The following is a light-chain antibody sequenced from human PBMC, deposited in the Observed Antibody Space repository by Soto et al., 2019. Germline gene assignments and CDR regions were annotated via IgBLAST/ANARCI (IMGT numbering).Light chain of an antibody. V-gene: IGKV3D-20*02. J-gene: IGKJ4*01. Sequence: EIVLTQSPGTRSLSPGERATLSCRASQSVSSTYLAWYQQKPGQAPRLLIYGTSSRATGIPDRFSGSGSGTDFTLTISSLEPEDFAVYYCQQRKKWPPLTFGGGTKVDIK. CDR3: QQRKKWPPLT. CDR2: GTS. CDR1: QSVSSTY.